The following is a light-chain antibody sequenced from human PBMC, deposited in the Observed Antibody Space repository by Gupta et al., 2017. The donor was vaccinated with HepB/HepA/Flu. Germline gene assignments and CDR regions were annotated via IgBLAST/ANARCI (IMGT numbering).Light chain of an antibody. V-gene: IGKV3-20*01. Sequence: DIVLTQPQGTLTLSPGERATLSCRASQSVSSSYLAWYQQKPGQAPRLLIYGASSRATGIPDRCSGSGSGTDFTLTISRLEPEDFAVYYCQQYGSSPGYTFGQGTKLEIK. CDR3: QQYGSSPGYT. J-gene: IGKJ2*01. CDR1: QSVSSSY. CDR2: GAS.